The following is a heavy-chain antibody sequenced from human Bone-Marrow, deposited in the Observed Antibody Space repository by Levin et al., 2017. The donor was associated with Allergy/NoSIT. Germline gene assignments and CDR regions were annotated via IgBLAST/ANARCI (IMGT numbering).Heavy chain of an antibody. CDR2: ISSSSSYI. D-gene: IGHD6-13*01. V-gene: IGHV3-21*01. CDR3: AREVGSSWYYYGMDV. J-gene: IGHJ6*02. CDR1: GFTFSSYS. Sequence: GESLKISCAASGFTFSSYSMNWVRQAPGKGLEWVSSISSSSSYIYYADSVKGRFTISRDNAKNSLYLQMNSLRAEDTAVYYCAREVGSSWYYYGMDVWGQGTTVTVSS.